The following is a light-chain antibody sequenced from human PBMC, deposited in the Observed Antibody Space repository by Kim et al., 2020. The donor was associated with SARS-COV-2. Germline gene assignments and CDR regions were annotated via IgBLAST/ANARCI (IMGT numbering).Light chain of an antibody. J-gene: IGKJ4*01. CDR3: QRRTI. Sequence: ATLSLSPGETATLSCRASQGVSRSLAWYQQKPGQAPRLLIYDAFYRATGIPARFSGSASETDFTLTINSLEPEDVAVYFCQRRTIFGGGTKVDIK. V-gene: IGKV3-11*01. CDR1: QGVSRS. CDR2: DAF.